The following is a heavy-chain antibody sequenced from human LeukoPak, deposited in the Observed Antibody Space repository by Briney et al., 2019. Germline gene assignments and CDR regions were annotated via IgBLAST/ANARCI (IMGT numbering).Heavy chain of an antibody. CDR3: ATDRGWRTSGYYLYYFEY. CDR1: GFVFRNYF. CDR2: IKNDGSER. Sequence: GGSLRLSCAASGFVFRNYFMSWVRQAPGKGLEWVASIKNDGSERYYVDSVRGRYTISRDNTKNSLFLQMSSLRAEDTAVYYCATDRGWRTSGYYLYYFEYWGQGTLVTFSS. D-gene: IGHD3-3*01. J-gene: IGHJ4*02. V-gene: IGHV3-7*01.